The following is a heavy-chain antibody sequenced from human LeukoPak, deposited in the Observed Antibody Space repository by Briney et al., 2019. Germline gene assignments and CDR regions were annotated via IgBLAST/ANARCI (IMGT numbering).Heavy chain of an antibody. Sequence: SETLSLTCTVSGGSISSGGYYWSWIRQHPGKGLEWIGYIYYGGSTYYNPSLKSRVTISVDTSKNQFSLKLSSVTAADTAVYYCARDIGTMVRGVIGLGFDYWGQGTLVTVSS. V-gene: IGHV4-31*03. J-gene: IGHJ4*02. CDR2: IYYGGST. D-gene: IGHD3-10*01. CDR3: ARDIGTMVRGVIGLGFDY. CDR1: GGSISSGGYY.